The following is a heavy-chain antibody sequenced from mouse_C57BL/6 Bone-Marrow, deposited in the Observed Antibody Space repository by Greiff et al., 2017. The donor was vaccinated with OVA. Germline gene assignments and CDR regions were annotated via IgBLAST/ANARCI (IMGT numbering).Heavy chain of an antibody. J-gene: IGHJ4*01. V-gene: IGHV1-81*01. Sequence: QVHVKQSGAELARPGASVKLSCKASGYTFTSYGISWVKQRTGQGLEWIGEIYPRSGNTYYNEKFKGKATLTADKSSSTAYMELRSLTSEDSAVYFCARFPNFYYAMDYWGQGTSVTVSS. D-gene: IGHD4-1*01. CDR2: IYPRSGNT. CDR3: ARFPNFYYAMDY. CDR1: GYTFTSYG.